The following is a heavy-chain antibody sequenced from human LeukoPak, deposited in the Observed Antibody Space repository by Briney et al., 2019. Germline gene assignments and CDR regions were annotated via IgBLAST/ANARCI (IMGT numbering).Heavy chain of an antibody. D-gene: IGHD6-13*01. CDR2: IYYSGST. Sequence: SETLSLTCTVSGGSISSYYWSWIRQPPGEGLEWIGYIYYSGSTNYNPSLKSRVTISVDTSKNQFSLKLSSVTAADTAVYYCARGLTTGYSSSWTDFDYWGQGTLVTVSS. V-gene: IGHV4-59*01. CDR1: GGSISSYY. CDR3: ARGLTTGYSSSWTDFDY. J-gene: IGHJ4*02.